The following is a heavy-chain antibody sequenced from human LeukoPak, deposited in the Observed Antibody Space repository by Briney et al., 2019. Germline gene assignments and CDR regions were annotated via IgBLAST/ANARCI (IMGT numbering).Heavy chain of an antibody. CDR3: ARDREQLTSVGMDV. V-gene: IGHV3-7*03. J-gene: IGHJ6*02. Sequence: GGSLRLSCAASGFTFSNYWMSWVRQAPGKGLEWVANIKQDGSEKQYVDSVKGRFTISRDNAKNSLYLQMNSLRAEDTAVYYCARDREQLTSVGMDVWGQGTTVTVSS. D-gene: IGHD4/OR15-4a*01. CDR2: IKQDGSEK. CDR1: GFTFSNYW.